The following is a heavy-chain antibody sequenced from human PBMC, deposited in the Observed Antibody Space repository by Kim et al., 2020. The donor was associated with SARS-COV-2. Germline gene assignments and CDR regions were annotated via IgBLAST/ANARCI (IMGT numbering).Heavy chain of an antibody. CDR3: ARARRSNWFDP. V-gene: IGHV1-46*01. CDR2: T. J-gene: IGHJ5*02. Sequence: TSDAQKFPGRVTMTRDTSTSTVYMELSSLRSEDTAVYYCARARRSNWFDPWGQGTLVTVSS.